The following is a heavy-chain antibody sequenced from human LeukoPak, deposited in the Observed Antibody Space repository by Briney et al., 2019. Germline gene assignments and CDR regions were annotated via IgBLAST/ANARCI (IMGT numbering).Heavy chain of an antibody. CDR3: ARVTYGGSWAFDI. CDR1: GGSISSYY. Sequence: PSETLSLTCTVSGGSISSYYWGWIRQPPGKGLEWIGSIYYSGSTYYNPSLKSRVTISVDTSKNQFSLKLSSVTAADTAVYYCARVTYGGSWAFDIWGQGTMVTVSS. J-gene: IGHJ3*02. V-gene: IGHV4-39*07. D-gene: IGHD2-21*01. CDR2: IYYSGST.